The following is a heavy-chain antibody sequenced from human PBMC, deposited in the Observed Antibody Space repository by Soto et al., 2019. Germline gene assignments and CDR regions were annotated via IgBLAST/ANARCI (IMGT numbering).Heavy chain of an antibody. D-gene: IGHD3-22*01. J-gene: IGHJ4*02. CDR2: IYYSGST. V-gene: IGHV4-30-4*01. Sequence: SETLSLTCTVSGGSIRSGDSYWSWIRQPPGKGLEWIGYIYYSGSTYYNPSLKSRVTISLDTSKNQFSLNLSSVTAADTAVYYCARNHYSDRSGTDYWGQGTLVTVSS. CDR1: GGSIRSGDSY. CDR3: ARNHYSDRSGTDY.